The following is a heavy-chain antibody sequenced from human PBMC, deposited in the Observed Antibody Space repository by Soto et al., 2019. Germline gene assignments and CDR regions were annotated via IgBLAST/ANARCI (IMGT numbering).Heavy chain of an antibody. V-gene: IGHV3-48*02. CDR1: GFTFSSYS. CDR3: AREYYGMTDAFDI. Sequence: PGGSLRLSCAACGFTFSSYSMNWVRQAPGKGLEWVSYISSSSSTIYYADSVKGRFTISRDNAKNSLYLQMNSLRDEDTAVYYCAREYYGMTDAFDIWGQGTMVTVSS. J-gene: IGHJ3*02. CDR2: ISSSSSTI. D-gene: IGHD3-10*01.